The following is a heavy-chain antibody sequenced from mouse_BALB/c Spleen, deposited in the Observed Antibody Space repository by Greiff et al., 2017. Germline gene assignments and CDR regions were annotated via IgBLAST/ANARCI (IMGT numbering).Heavy chain of an antibody. J-gene: IGHJ4*01. D-gene: IGHD1-1*01. V-gene: IGHV3-6*02. CDR3: ARATVVADYAMDY. CDR2: ISYDGSN. CDR1: GYSITSGYY. Sequence: EVKLQESGPGLVKPSQSLSLTCSVTGYSITSGYYWNWIRQFPGNKLEWMGYISYDGSNNYNPSLKNRISITRDTSKNQFFLKLNSVTTEDTATYYCARATVVADYAMDYWGQGTSVTVSS.